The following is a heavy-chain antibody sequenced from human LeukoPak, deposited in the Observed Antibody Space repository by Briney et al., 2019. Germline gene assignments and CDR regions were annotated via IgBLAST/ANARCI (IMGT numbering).Heavy chain of an antibody. J-gene: IGHJ4*02. CDR2: INSDGSST. CDR1: GFTFSNYW. V-gene: IGHV3-74*01. CDR3: ASQLVFRSPFDY. Sequence: PGGSLRLSCAASGFTFSNYWMHWVRQAPGKGLVWVSRINSDGSSTNYADSVKGRFTISRDNAKNSLYLQMNGLRDEDTAVYYCASQLVFRSPFDYWGQGTLVTVSS.